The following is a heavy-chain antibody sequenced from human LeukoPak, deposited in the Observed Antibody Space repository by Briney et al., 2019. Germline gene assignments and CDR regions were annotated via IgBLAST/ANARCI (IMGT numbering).Heavy chain of an antibody. V-gene: IGHV4-4*07. CDR1: GGSISSDY. CDR2: IYTSGSI. CDR3: ARTYASTSIDA. D-gene: IGHD2-2*01. Sequence: SETLSLTCTVSGGSISSDYWSWIRQPAGKGLEWIGRIYTSGSINYNPSLKSRVTMSLDTSKNQFSLKLTSVTTADTAIYYCARTYASTSIDAWGQGTLVTVSS. J-gene: IGHJ5*02.